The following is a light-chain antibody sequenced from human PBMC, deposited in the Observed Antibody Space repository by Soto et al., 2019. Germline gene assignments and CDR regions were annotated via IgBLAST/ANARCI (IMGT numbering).Light chain of an antibody. CDR1: QDMNNY. CDR3: QQYGDSPIT. J-gene: IGKJ5*01. CDR2: DAS. V-gene: IGKV1-33*01. Sequence: DIQMTQSPSSLSASVGDRVTITCQARQDMNNYLNWYQQKPGKAPKLLIYDASNLETGVPSRFSGSGFGTDFTFTISSLQPEDIATYYCQQYGDSPITFGQGTRLEIK.